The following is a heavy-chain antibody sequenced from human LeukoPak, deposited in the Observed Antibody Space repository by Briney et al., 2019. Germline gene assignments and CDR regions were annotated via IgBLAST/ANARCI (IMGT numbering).Heavy chain of an antibody. V-gene: IGHV3-74*03. J-gene: IGHJ4*02. CDR1: GFTFSRYW. D-gene: IGHD7-27*01. CDR3: GRVSGVADY. Sequence: GGSLRLSCVASGFTFSRYWMNWVRQAPGKGLVWVSRINSDGSSITYADSVKGRFTISRDNAKNTLYLQMTSLRVEDTAVYYCGRVSGVADYWGQGALVTVSS. CDR2: INSDGSSI.